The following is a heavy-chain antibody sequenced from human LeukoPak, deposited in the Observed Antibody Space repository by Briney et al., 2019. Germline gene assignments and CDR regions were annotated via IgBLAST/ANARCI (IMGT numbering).Heavy chain of an antibody. CDR3: ARLEYSSGWFDAFDI. V-gene: IGHV5-51*01. D-gene: IGHD6-19*01. J-gene: IGHJ3*02. CDR1: GYSFNTYW. Sequence: GESLKISCKGSGYSFNTYWIGWVRQMPGKGLEWMGIIYPGDSDTRYSPSFQGQVTISADKSISTAYLQWSSLKASDTAMYYCARLEYSSGWFDAFDIWGQGTMVTVSS. CDR2: IYPGDSDT.